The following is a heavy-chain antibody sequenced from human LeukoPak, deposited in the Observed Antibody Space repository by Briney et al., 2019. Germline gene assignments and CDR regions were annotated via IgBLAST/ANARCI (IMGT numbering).Heavy chain of an antibody. J-gene: IGHJ4*02. V-gene: IGHV4-34*01. CDR2: INHSGST. D-gene: IGHD5-24*01. Sequence: SETLSLTCAVYSGSFNGYHWIWLRQPPGKGLKWSREINHSGSTNYNPSLKSRVTISVDTSKNQFSLKLSSVTAAVTAVYYCARGIGDGYNYASSYYFDYGGQGTLVTVSS. CDR3: ARGIGDGYNYASSYYFDY. CDR1: SGSFNGYH.